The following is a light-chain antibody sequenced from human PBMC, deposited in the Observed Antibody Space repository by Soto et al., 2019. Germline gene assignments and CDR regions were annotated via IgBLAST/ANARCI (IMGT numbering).Light chain of an antibody. J-gene: IGLJ2*01. V-gene: IGLV2-23*03. Sequence: QSVLTQPASVSGSPGQSITISCTGTSSDVGSYNLVSWYQQHPGKAPKLIISEGSKRPSGVSNRFSGSKSGNTASLTISGLQAEDEGDYYFCSYAGSRNFDVVFGGGTKVTVL. CDR3: CSYAGSRNFDVV. CDR1: SSDVGSYNL. CDR2: EGS.